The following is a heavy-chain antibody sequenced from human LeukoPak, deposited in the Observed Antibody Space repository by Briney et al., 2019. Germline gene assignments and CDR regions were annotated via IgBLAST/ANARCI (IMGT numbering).Heavy chain of an antibody. V-gene: IGHV4-59*01. CDR3: ARGKGLGSSSWYY. Sequence: SETLSLTCTVSGGSISSYYWSWIRQPPGKGLEWIGYNYYSGSTNYNPSLKSRVTISVDTSKNQFSLKLSSVTAADTAVYYCARGKGLGSSSWYYWGQGTLVTVSS. CDR2: NYYSGST. J-gene: IGHJ4*02. CDR1: GGSISSYY. D-gene: IGHD6-13*01.